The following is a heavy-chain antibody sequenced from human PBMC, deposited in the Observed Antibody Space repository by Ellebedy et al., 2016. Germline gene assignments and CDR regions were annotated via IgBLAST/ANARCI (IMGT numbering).Heavy chain of an antibody. CDR3: ARQTYYYDSSGSPADAFDI. CDR2: IYPGDSDT. D-gene: IGHD3-22*01. J-gene: IGHJ3*02. V-gene: IGHV5-51*01. Sequence: GESLKISCKGSGYSFTSYWIGWVRQMPGKGLEWMGIIYPGDSDTRYSPSFQGQVTISADQSISTAYLQWSSLKASDTAMYYCARQTYYYDSSGSPADAFDIWGQGTMVTVSS. CDR1: GYSFTSYW.